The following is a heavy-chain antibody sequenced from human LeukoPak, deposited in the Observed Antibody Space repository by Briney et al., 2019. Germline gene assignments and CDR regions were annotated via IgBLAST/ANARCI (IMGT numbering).Heavy chain of an antibody. CDR3: ARDTPLSGLDM. CDR2: IYSGGST. V-gene: IGHV3-53*01. J-gene: IGHJ3*02. CDR1: GLTVSNNS. Sequence: GGSLRLSCAASGLTVSNNSMSWVRQAPGKGLEWVSVIYSGGSTYYADSVKGRFTISRDNSKNTLYLQMNSLRAEDTAVYYCARDTPLSGLDMWGQGTMVTVSS. D-gene: IGHD1-26*01.